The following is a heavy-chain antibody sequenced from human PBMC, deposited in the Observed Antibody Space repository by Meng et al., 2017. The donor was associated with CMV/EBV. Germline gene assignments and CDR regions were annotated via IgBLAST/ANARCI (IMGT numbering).Heavy chain of an antibody. V-gene: IGHV1-2*02. CDR2: INPNSGGT. J-gene: IGHJ6*02. D-gene: IGHD5-12*01. Sequence: ASVKVSCKASGYTFTGYYMHWVRQAPGQGLEWMGWINPNSGGTNYAQKFQGRVTMTRDTSISTAYMELSRLRSDDTAVYYCARHVRWLPNDGMDVWGQGTTVTVSS. CDR3: ARHVRWLPNDGMDV. CDR1: GYTFTGYY.